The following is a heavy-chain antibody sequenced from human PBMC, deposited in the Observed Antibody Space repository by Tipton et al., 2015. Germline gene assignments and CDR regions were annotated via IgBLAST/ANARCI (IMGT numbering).Heavy chain of an antibody. V-gene: IGHV4-39*07. CDR1: GGPISSSSYY. CDR2: IYYSGST. D-gene: IGHD5-24*01. CDR3: ARDLEHGMDV. Sequence: TLSLTCTVSGGPISSSSYYWGWIRQPPGKGLEWIGSIYYSGSTYYNPSLKSRVTISVDTSKNQFSLKLSSVTAADTAVYYCARDLEHGMDVWGQGTTVTVSS. J-gene: IGHJ6*02.